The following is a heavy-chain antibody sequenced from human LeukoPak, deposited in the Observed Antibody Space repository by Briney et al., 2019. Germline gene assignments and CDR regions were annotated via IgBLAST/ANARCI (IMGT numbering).Heavy chain of an antibody. CDR2: INEDGSSI. V-gene: IGHV3-74*01. Sequence: GSLRLSCAVSGFTFSSYWMHWVRQVPGKGLVWVSRINEDGSSISYADSVKGQFTISRDSAKNTLYLQMNSLRVEDSAVYYCARDQIYCTGGYCYFEYWGQGTLVTVSS. CDR3: ARDQIYCTGGYCYFEY. J-gene: IGHJ4*02. D-gene: IGHD2-8*02. CDR1: GFTFSSYW.